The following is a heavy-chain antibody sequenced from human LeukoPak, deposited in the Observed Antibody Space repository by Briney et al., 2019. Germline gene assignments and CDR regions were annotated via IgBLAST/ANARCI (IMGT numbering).Heavy chain of an antibody. CDR3: AKRHHDSSGHNTRAFDI. CDR1: GFTFSSYA. D-gene: IGHD3-22*01. Sequence: PGGSLRLSCAASGFTFSSYAMGWVRQAPGKGLEWVSAISGSGGATYYADSGRGRFTISRDNSKNTLYLQMNSLRAEDTAVYYCAKRHHDSSGHNTRAFDIWGQGTMVTVSS. V-gene: IGHV3-23*01. J-gene: IGHJ3*02. CDR2: ISGSGGAT.